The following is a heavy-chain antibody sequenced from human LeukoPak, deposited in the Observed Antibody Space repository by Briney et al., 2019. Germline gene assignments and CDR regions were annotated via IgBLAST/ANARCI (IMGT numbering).Heavy chain of an antibody. J-gene: IGHJ4*02. CDR3: ARVQQGGYFDN. D-gene: IGHD3-16*01. CDR2: IKEDGSEK. V-gene: IGHV3-7*01. CDR1: GFSFSSNW. Sequence: GGSLRLSCAASGFSFSSNWMSWVRQAPGKGLEWVANIKEDGSEKYYVDSVKGRFTISRDNAKKSLYLQMNSLRVEDTAVYYCARVQQGGYFDNWVQGTLVTVSS.